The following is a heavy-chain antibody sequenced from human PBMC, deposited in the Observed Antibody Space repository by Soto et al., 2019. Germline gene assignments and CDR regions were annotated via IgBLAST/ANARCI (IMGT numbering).Heavy chain of an antibody. D-gene: IGHD1-1*01. V-gene: IGHV3-7*03. CDR2: IKEDGSEK. Sequence: TGGSLRLSCSASGFNFNAYWMTWVRQAPGKRLEWVANIKEDGSEKYSVDSVKGRFTISRDNAKNSLYLQMNSLRAEDTALYYCARAYIPDYWGQGTLVTVSS. J-gene: IGHJ4*02. CDR3: ARAYIPDY. CDR1: GFNFNAYW.